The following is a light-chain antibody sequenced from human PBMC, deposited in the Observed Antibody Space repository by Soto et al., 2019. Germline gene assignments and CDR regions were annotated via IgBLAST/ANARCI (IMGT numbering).Light chain of an antibody. J-gene: IGKJ1*01. CDR2: KAS. Sequence: DIQMTQSPSTLSASVGDRVNITCRASQNVNGWLAWYQQKPGKAPKLLINKASTLESGVPSRFSGRGFGTEFTLTSSSLQTDDFATYYCQQYDTRCTFGQGTKVEVK. CDR3: QQYDTRCT. CDR1: QNVNGW. V-gene: IGKV1-5*03.